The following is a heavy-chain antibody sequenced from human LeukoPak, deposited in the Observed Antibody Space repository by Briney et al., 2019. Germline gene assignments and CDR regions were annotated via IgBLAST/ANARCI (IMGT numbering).Heavy chain of an antibody. CDR2: ISAYNGNT. CDR3: ARDTIDSSSWFNWFDP. CDR1: GYTFTSYG. D-gene: IGHD6-13*01. V-gene: IGHV1-18*01. Sequence: ASVKVSCKASGYTFTSYGISWVRQAPGQGLEWMGWISAYNGNTNYAQKFQGRVTITTDESTSTAYMELSSLRSEDTAVYYCARDTIDSSSWFNWFDPWGQGTLVTVSS. J-gene: IGHJ5*02.